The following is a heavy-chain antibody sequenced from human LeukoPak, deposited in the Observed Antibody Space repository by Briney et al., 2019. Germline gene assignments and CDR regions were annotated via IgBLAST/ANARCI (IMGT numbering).Heavy chain of an antibody. CDR1: GFTFSSFG. CDR2: IRYDGSNK. V-gene: IGHV3-30*02. Sequence: GGSLRLSCAASGFTFSSFGIHWVRQAPGKGLEWVAFIRYDGSNKYYADSVKGRFTISRDNPKNTLYLQMNSLRAEDTAVYYCAKGRSWFDAFDIWGQGTMVTVSS. D-gene: IGHD6-13*01. J-gene: IGHJ3*02. CDR3: AKGRSWFDAFDI.